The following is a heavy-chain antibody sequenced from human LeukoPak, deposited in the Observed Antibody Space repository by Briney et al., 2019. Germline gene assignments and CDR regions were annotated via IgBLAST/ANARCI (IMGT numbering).Heavy chain of an antibody. J-gene: IGHJ4*02. CDR2: IKGDGSKK. D-gene: IGHD6-13*01. CDR1: GLTFSWVW. V-gene: IGHV3-7*01. CDR3: ATAPAAADSH. Sequence: GGALRLSCAASGLTFSWVWMTWVRQAPGKGLEGVANIKGDGSKKTYVDSVKGRFTISRDNARNSLYLHMTNLRAEDTAVYYCATAPAAADSHWGQGTLVAVSS.